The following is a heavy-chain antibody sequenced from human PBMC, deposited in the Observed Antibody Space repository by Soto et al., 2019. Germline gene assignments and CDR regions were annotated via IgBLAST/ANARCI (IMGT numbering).Heavy chain of an antibody. CDR1: GGTFSSYA. CDR3: ASSAARAITGVGWFDP. V-gene: IGHV1-69*01. CDR2: IIPIFGTA. Sequence: QVQLVQSGAEVKKPGSSVKVSCKASGGTFSSYAISWVRQAPGQGLEWMGGIIPIFGTANYAQKFQGRVTITADESTSTDYMELSSLRSEDTAVYYCASSAARAITGVGWFDPWGQGTLVTVSS. D-gene: IGHD7-27*01. J-gene: IGHJ5*02.